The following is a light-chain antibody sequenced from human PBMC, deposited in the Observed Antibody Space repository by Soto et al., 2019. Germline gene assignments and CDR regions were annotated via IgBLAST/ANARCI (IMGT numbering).Light chain of an antibody. CDR2: KAS. V-gene: IGKV1-5*03. J-gene: IGKJ1*01. CDR1: QTISSW. Sequence: DIQMTQSPSTLSGSVGDRVTITCLASQTISSWLAWYQQKPGKAPKLLIYKASTLKSGVPSRFSGSGSGTEFTLTISSLQPDDFATYYCQHYNSYSEALGQGTKVDIK. CDR3: QHYNSYSEA.